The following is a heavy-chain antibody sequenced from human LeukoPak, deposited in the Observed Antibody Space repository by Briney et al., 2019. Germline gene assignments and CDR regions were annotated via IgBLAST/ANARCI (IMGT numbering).Heavy chain of an antibody. CDR3: ARYRYSSSWYYYYGMDV. CDR1: GFTFSSYA. D-gene: IGHD6-13*01. J-gene: IGHJ6*02. CDR2: ISGSGGST. V-gene: IGHV3-23*01. Sequence: GGSLRLSCAASGFTFSSYAMSWVRQAPGKGLEWVSAISGSGGSTYYADSVKGRFTISRDNSKNSLYLQMNSLRAEDTAVYYCARYRYSSSWYYYYGMDVWGQGTTVTVSS.